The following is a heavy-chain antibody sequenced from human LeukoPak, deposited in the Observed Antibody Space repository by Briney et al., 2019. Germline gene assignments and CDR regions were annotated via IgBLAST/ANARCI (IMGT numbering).Heavy chain of an antibody. J-gene: IGHJ5*02. Sequence: SETLSLTCTVSGGSINDYYWTWIRQPPGKGLEWIGYIYYSGSTNYNPSLKSRVTISVDTSKNQFSLKLSSVTAADTAVYYCARVPYSSSWSTLNWFDPWGQGTLVTVSS. CDR1: GGSINDYY. CDR2: IYYSGST. D-gene: IGHD6-13*01. V-gene: IGHV4-59*01. CDR3: ARVPYSSSWSTLNWFDP.